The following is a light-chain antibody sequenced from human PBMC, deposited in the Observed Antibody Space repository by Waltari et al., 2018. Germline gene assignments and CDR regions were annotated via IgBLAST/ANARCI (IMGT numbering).Light chain of an antibody. J-gene: IGLJ1*01. CDR2: RNN. Sequence: QAGLTQPPSVSKALRQTATLTCTGNNNNVAREGAAWLQQHQGHPPKLLFYRNNKRPSGISERFFAFRSGDTASLTITGLQPEDEADYYCSPWDDSLKTYVFGPGTKVTVL. CDR1: NNNVAREG. CDR3: SPWDDSLKTYV. V-gene: IGLV10-54*04.